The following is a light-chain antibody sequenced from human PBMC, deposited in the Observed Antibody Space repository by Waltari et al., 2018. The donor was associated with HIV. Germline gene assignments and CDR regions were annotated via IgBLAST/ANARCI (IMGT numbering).Light chain of an antibody. CDR3: QSYDSNNVL. CDR2: EDS. V-gene: IGLV6-57*01. CDR1: SGSIASYY. Sequence: NFMLTQPHSVSESPGKTVIISCSRSSGSIASYYVQWYQQRPGRSPTTVIYEDSHIPSGCPDLFSGSIDSSSNSASLAISGLKTEDEADYYCQSYDSNNVLFGGGTKLTVL. J-gene: IGLJ2*01.